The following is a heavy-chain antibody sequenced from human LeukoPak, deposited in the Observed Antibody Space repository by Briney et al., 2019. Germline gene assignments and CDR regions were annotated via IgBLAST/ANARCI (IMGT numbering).Heavy chain of an antibody. Sequence: GGSLRLSCAASGFTFSSYAMHWVRQAPGEGLEWVAVISYDGSNKYYADSVKGRFTISRDNSKNTLYLQMNSLRAEDTAVYYCARGSPYYYGSGSPPFDYWGQGTLVTVSS. CDR3: ARGSPYYYGSGSPPFDY. J-gene: IGHJ4*02. V-gene: IGHV3-30-3*01. D-gene: IGHD3-10*01. CDR1: GFTFSSYA. CDR2: ISYDGSNK.